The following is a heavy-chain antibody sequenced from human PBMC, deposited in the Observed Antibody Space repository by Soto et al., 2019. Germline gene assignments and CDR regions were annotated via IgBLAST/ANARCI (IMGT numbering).Heavy chain of an antibody. D-gene: IGHD3-10*01. CDR3: ASSYGSGYRAFDY. CDR1: GDTLNFFS. CDR2: VNPIVSMS. J-gene: IGHJ4*02. V-gene: IGHV1-69*02. Sequence: QVQLVQSGAEVKRPGSWVKVSCKASGDTLNFFSINWVRQAPGLGLEWMGRVNPIVSMSNYAQKFQGRVTMTADKSTSTAYMELSSLRSEDTAIYYCASSYGSGYRAFDYWGQGALVTVSS.